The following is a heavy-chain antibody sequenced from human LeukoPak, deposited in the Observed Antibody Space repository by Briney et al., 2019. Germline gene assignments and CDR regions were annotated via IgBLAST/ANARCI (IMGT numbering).Heavy chain of an antibody. V-gene: IGHV1-2*02. Sequence: ASVKVSCKASGYTFTGYYMHWVRQAPGQGLEWMGWINPNSGGTNYAQKFQGRVTMTRDTSISTAYMELSRLRSDDTAVYYCARDRHYYDSSGSPYFDYWGQGTLVTVSS. J-gene: IGHJ4*02. CDR1: GYTFTGYY. CDR2: INPNSGGT. CDR3: ARDRHYYDSSGSPYFDY. D-gene: IGHD3-22*01.